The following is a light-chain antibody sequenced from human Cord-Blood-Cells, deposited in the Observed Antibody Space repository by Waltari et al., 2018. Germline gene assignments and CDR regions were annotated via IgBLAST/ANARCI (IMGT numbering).Light chain of an antibody. CDR3: QQHSNWPMYT. Sequence: EIVLTQSPATLSLSPGERATLSCRASQSVSSYLAWYQQKPGQAPRLLIYDASNRATGIPARFSGSGSVTDFTLTISSLEPEDFAVYYCQQHSNWPMYTFGQGTKLEIK. V-gene: IGKV3-11*01. J-gene: IGKJ2*01. CDR2: DAS. CDR1: QSVSSY.